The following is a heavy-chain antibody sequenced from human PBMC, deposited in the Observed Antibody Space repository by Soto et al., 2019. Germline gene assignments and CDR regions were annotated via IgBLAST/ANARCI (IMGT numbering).Heavy chain of an antibody. CDR2: INHSGST. D-gene: IGHD2-15*01. Sequence: QVQLKQWGAGLLKPSETLSLTCAVYDGSFSGYYWSWIRQPPGKGLEWSGEINHSGSTNYNPSLKSRVTISVDTSKNPFSLNLSSVTAADTAVYYCARGRPSCSGGSCVVGYFDYWGQGTLVTVSS. J-gene: IGHJ4*02. CDR1: DGSFSGYY. CDR3: ARGRPSCSGGSCVVGYFDY. V-gene: IGHV4-34*01.